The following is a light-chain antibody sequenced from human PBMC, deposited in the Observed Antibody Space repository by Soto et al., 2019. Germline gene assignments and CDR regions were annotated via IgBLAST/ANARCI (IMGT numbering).Light chain of an antibody. V-gene: IGKV1-39*01. Sequence: DIHMTQSPSSLSASLGDRVTITFLASQGISTYLNWYHQKPGKAPKLLIYAASSLQSGVPSRFSGSGSETDFTLTISSLQPEDFATYSCQQSYSTTWTFGQGTKVDIK. J-gene: IGKJ1*01. CDR1: QGISTY. CDR3: QQSYSTTWT. CDR2: AAS.